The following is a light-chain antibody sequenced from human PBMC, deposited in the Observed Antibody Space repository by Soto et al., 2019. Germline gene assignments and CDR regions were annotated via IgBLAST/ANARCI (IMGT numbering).Light chain of an antibody. Sequence: QSVLTQPASVSESPGQSISISCGGGRNDIGTYNLVSWYQQHPGKAPKLIIYEGNKRPSGVSDRFSGSKSGTTASLTISGLQAEDEADYYCSSYTTTDPYVFGTGTKLTVL. CDR1: RNDIGTYNL. CDR3: SSYTTTDPYV. V-gene: IGLV2-14*02. CDR2: EGN. J-gene: IGLJ1*01.